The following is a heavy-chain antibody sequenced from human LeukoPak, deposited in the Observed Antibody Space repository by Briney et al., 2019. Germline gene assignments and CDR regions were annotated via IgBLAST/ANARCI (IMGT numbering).Heavy chain of an antibody. CDR1: GFTFSSYA. CDR2: ISGSGGST. CDR3: ARDLGSWESFDY. J-gene: IGHJ4*02. D-gene: IGHD3-16*02. V-gene: IGHV3-23*01. Sequence: GGSLRLPCAASGFTFSSYAMSWVRQAPGKGLEWVSAISGSGGSTYYADSVRGRFTISRGNSKNTLYLQMNSLRAEDTAVYYCARDLGSWESFDYWGQGTLVTVSS.